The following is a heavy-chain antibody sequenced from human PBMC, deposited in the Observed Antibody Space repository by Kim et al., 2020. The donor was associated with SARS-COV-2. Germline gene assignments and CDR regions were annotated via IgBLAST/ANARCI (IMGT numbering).Heavy chain of an antibody. CDR2: IRSKAYGGTT. Sequence: GGSLRLSCTASGFTFGDYAMSWFRQAPGKGLEWVGFIRSKAYGGTTEYAASVKGRFTISRDDSKSIAYLQMNSLKTEDTAVYYCTRDSGGYGSGSYGATNWFDPWGQGTLVTVSS. D-gene: IGHD3-10*01. CDR3: TRDSGGYGSGSYGATNWFDP. CDR1: GFTFGDYA. J-gene: IGHJ5*02. V-gene: IGHV3-49*03.